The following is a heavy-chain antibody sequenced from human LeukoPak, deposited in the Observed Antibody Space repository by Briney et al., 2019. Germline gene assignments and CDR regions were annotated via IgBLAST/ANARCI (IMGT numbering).Heavy chain of an antibody. CDR3: ARVRAPVDAFDI. D-gene: IGHD5-24*01. V-gene: IGHV4-4*07. CDR2: IYISGST. J-gene: IGHJ3*02. Sequence: SETLSLTCTISGGSISSYYWSWIRQPAGKGLEWIGRIYISGSTNYNPSLKSRVTMSVDTSKNQFSLKLSSVTAADTAVYYCARVRAPVDAFDIWGQGTMVTVSS. CDR1: GGSISSYY.